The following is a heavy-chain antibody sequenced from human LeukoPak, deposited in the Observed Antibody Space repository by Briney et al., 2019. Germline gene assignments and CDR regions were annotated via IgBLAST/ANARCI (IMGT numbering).Heavy chain of an antibody. CDR1: GFTVSSNY. CDR3: ARAHQYSYXXXYFDY. J-gene: IGHJ4*02. Sequence: GGSLRLSCAASGFTVSSNYMSWVRQAPGKGLEWVSVIYSGGSTYYADSVKGRFTISRHNSKNTLYLQMNSLRAEDTAVYYCARAHQYSYXXXYFDYWGQGTLVTVSS. V-gene: IGHV3-53*04. CDR2: IYSGGST. D-gene: IGHD5-18*01.